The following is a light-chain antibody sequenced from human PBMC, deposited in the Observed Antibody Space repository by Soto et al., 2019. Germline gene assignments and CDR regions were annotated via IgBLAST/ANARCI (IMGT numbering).Light chain of an antibody. CDR1: SSDVAAYNY. CDR3: CSYAGSYTVL. V-gene: IGLV2-11*01. Sequence: QSVLTQPRSVSGSPGQSVTISCTGTSSDVAAYNYVSWYQQHPGKAPKLVIFDVTKRPSGVPVRFSGSKSGNTASLTISGLQTEDEADYYCCSYAGSYTVLFGGGTKLTVL. J-gene: IGLJ2*01. CDR2: DVT.